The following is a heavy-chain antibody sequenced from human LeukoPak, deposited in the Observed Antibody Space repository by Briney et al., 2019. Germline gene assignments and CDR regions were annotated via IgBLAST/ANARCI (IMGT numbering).Heavy chain of an antibody. Sequence: PSETLSLTCAVYGGSFSGYYWSWIRQPPGKGLEWIGEINHSGSTNYNPSLKSRVTISVDTSKNQFSLKLSSVTAADTAVYYCARVVWYSSGWYDYWGQGTLVTVSS. D-gene: IGHD6-19*01. CDR3: ARVVWYSSGWYDY. J-gene: IGHJ4*02. CDR2: INHSGST. V-gene: IGHV4-34*01. CDR1: GGSFSGYY.